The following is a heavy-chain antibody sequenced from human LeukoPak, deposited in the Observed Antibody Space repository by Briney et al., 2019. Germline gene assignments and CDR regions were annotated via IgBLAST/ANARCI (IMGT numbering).Heavy chain of an antibody. CDR1: GYTFTHYG. V-gene: IGHV3-30*03. J-gene: IGHJ3*02. D-gene: IGHD5-12*01. CDR3: ARDPLDISRWVNAFDI. Sequence: GGSLRLSCVISGYTFTHYGFHWVRQAPGKALEWVAYISYDGNNKYEDSVKGRFTISRDNSKNTLHLQMNGLRAEDTAVYYCARDPLDISRWVNAFDIWGQGTMVTVSS. CDR2: ISYDGNNK.